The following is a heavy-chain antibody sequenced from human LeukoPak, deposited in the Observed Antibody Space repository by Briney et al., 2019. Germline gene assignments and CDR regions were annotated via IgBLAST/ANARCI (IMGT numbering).Heavy chain of an antibody. J-gene: IGHJ4*02. V-gene: IGHV3-30*04. CDR3: ARALLMYYYDRSGPGPY. Sequence: GRSLRLSCAASGFTFSSYAMHWVRQAPGKGLEWVAVISYDGSNKYYADSVKGRFTISRDNSKNTLYLQMNSLRAEDTAVYYCARALLMYYYDRSGPGPYWGQGTLVTVSS. CDR1: GFTFSSYA. D-gene: IGHD3-22*01. CDR2: ISYDGSNK.